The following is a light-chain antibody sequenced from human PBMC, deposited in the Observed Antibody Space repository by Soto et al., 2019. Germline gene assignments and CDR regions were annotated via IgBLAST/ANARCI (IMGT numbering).Light chain of an antibody. CDR2: LNSDGSH. CDR1: SGHSSYA. J-gene: IGLJ2*01. CDR3: QTWGTGISCVV. V-gene: IGLV4-69*01. Sequence: QSVLTQSPSASASLGASVKLTCTLSSGHSSYAIAWHQQQPEKGPRYLMKLNSDGSHSKGDGIPDRFSGSSSGAERYLTISSLQSEDEADYYCQTWGTGISCVVFGGGTQLTVL.